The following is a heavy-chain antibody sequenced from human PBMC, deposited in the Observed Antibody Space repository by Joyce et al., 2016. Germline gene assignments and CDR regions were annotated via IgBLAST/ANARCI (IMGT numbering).Heavy chain of an antibody. D-gene: IGHD6-25*01. Sequence: QVQLVESGGGVVQPGRSLRLSCAASGLTLSNYGVHWVRQAPGKGLEWVAGISDDGIYKSYADSVKGRFTISRDNSKNTVFLEMNSLRTEDTAVYYCAKILTATYSSGWFLDYWGQGTLVTVSS. CDR1: GLTLSNYG. J-gene: IGHJ4*02. V-gene: IGHV3-30*18. CDR2: ISDDGIYK. CDR3: AKILTATYSSGWFLDY.